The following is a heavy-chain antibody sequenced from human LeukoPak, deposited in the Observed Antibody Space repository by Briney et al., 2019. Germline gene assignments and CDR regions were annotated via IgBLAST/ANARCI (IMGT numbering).Heavy chain of an antibody. D-gene: IGHD3-9*01. V-gene: IGHV1-2*02. CDR2: INPNSGGT. CDR1: GCTFTGYY. CDR3: ARSPHILTGENFDY. Sequence: ASVKVSCKASGCTFTGYYIHWVRQAPGQGLEWMGWINPNSGGTNYAQKFQDRVTMTRDTSISTAYMELSRLRFDDTAVYYCARSPHILTGENFDYWGQGTLVTVSS. J-gene: IGHJ4*02.